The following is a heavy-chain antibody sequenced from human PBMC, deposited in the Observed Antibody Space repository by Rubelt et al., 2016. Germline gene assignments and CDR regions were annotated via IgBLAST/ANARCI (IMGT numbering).Heavy chain of an antibody. J-gene: IGHJ6*02. Sequence: QVQLQESGPGLVKPSETLSLTCTVSGDSISSYYWSWIRQPPGKGLEWIGYIYYSGSTYYNPSLKSRVTISVDTSRNQCSLRLSSVTAADTAVYYCARQNRYDYDGMDVWGQGTTVTVSS. V-gene: IGHV4-59*08. CDR1: GDSISSYY. D-gene: IGHD3-22*01. CDR3: ARQNRYDYDGMDV. CDR2: IYYSGST.